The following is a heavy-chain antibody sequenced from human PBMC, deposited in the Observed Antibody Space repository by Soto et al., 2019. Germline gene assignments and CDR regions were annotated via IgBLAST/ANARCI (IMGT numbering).Heavy chain of an antibody. CDR1: GYSISSGYY. J-gene: IGHJ5*02. CDR2: IYHSGST. CDR3: ARASYSSGWEEDWFDP. V-gene: IGHV4-38-2*01. D-gene: IGHD6-19*01. Sequence: KPSETLSLTCAVSGYSISSGYYWGWIRQPPGKGLEWIGSIYHSGSTYYNPSLKSRVTISVDTSKNQFSLKLSSVTAADTAVYYCARASYSSGWEEDWFDPWGQGTLVTVSS.